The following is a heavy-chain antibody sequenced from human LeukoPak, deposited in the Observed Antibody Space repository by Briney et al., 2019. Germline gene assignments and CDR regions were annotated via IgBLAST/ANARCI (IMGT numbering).Heavy chain of an antibody. CDR1: GFTVSSNY. J-gene: IGHJ6*02. CDR3: ARDTRGRAGFYYYYGMDV. V-gene: IGHV3-66*01. D-gene: IGHD3-10*01. Sequence: GGSLRLSCAASGFTVSSNYMSWVRQAPGKGLEWVSVIYSGGSTYYADSVKGRFTISRDNSKNTLYLQMNSLRAEDTAVYYCARDTRGRAGFYYYYGMDVWGQGTTVTVSS. CDR2: IYSGGST.